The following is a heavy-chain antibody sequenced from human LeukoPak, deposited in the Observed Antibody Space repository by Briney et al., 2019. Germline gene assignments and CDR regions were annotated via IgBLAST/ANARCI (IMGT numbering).Heavy chain of an antibody. J-gene: IGHJ4*02. CDR1: GGSISSYY. D-gene: IGHD3-22*01. Sequence: PSETLSLTCTVSGGSISSYYWSWIRQPPGKGLEWTGYIYYGGSTNYNPSLKSRVTISVDTSKNQFSLKLSSVTAADTAVYYCATTYYYDSSGYDYYFDYWGQGTLVTVSS. V-gene: IGHV4-59*01. CDR2: IYYGGST. CDR3: ATTYYYDSSGYDYYFDY.